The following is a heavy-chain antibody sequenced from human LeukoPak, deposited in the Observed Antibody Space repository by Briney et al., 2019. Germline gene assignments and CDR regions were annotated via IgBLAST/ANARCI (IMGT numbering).Heavy chain of an antibody. Sequence: SETLSLTCTVSGYSISSGYYWSWIRPPPGKGLEWIGYIHYSGSTNYNPSLKSRVTISVDTSKNQFSLRLSSVTAADTAVYYCARVSGYDWESFYDYWGQGTLVTVSS. V-gene: IGHV4-61*01. CDR1: GYSISSGYY. CDR3: ARVSGYDWESFYDY. CDR2: IHYSGST. J-gene: IGHJ4*02. D-gene: IGHD5-12*01.